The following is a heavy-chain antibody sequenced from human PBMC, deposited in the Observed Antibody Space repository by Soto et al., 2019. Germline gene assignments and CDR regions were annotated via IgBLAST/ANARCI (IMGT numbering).Heavy chain of an antibody. J-gene: IGHJ6*02. Sequence: AVKVSCKASGGTFSSYAISWVGQAPGQGLEWMGGIIPIFGTANYAQKFQGRVTITADKSTTTAYMELSSLRSEDTAVYYCARDRREKSLGRYYYYRMDVWGQGNTVTVSS. CDR3: ARDRREKSLGRYYYYRMDV. CDR1: GGTFSSYA. D-gene: IGHD6-6*01. V-gene: IGHV1-69*06. CDR2: IIPIFGTA.